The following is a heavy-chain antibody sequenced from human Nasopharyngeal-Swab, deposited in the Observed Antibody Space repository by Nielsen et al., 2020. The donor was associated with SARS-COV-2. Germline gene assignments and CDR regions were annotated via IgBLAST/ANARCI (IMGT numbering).Heavy chain of an antibody. D-gene: IGHD2-21*02. CDR1: GFTFSTYS. CDR2: ISSSSSFI. Sequence: GVLKISCAASGFTFSTYSMNWVRQAPGKGLEWVSSISSSSSFIYYADSVKSRFTLSRDNVKNSLYLQMNSLRAEDTAVYYCTRDYKTYCGGDCYADYWGRGTLVTVSS. CDR3: TRDYKTYCGGDCYADY. V-gene: IGHV3-21*06. J-gene: IGHJ4*02.